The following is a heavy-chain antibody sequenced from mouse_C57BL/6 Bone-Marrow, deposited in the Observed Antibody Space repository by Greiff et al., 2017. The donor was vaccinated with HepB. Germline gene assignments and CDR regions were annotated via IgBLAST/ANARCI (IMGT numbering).Heavy chain of an antibody. CDR2: ISDGGSYT. V-gene: IGHV5-4*01. CDR3: ARDDDYDAGY. CDR1: GFTFSSYA. Sequence: EVQGVESGGGLVKPGGSLKLSCAASGFTFSSYAMSWARQTPEKRLEWVATISDGGSYTYYPDNVKGRFTISRDNAKNNLYLQMSHLKSEDTAMYYCARDDDYDAGYWGQGTTLTVSS. J-gene: IGHJ2*01. D-gene: IGHD2-4*01.